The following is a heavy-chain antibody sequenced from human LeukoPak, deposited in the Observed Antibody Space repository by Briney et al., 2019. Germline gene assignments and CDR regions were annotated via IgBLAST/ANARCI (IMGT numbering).Heavy chain of an antibody. Sequence: PGGSLRLSCAASGFTFSTYWMHWVRQAPGKGLVWVSGINTDGSSTRYAGSVKGRFTISRDNSKDMLYLQMNSLRVEDTAVYYCAKGRTLVGGSTRSYDHWGQGTLVTVSS. CDR3: AKGRTLVGGSTRSYDH. D-gene: IGHD1-26*01. CDR1: GFTFSTYW. V-gene: IGHV3-74*01. CDR2: INTDGSST. J-gene: IGHJ4*02.